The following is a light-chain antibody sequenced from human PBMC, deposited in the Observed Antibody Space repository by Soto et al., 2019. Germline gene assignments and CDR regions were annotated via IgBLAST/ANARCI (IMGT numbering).Light chain of an antibody. CDR3: SSYTSSSTSTVV. V-gene: IGLV2-14*01. CDR1: SSDVGGYNY. CDR2: DVS. Sequence: QSALTQPASVSGSPGQSITISCTGTSSDVGGYNYVSWYQQHPGKAPKLMIYDVSNRPSGVSNRFSGYKSGNTASLTISGLQAEDEADYYCSSYTSSSTSTVVFGGGTQLTVL. J-gene: IGLJ2*01.